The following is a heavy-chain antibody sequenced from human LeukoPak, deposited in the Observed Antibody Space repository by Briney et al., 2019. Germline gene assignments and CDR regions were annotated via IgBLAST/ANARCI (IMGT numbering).Heavy chain of an antibody. D-gene: IGHD1-1*01. CDR2: IGTASDT. CDR1: GFTFSSFD. J-gene: IGHJ6*03. Sequence: GVLRLSCTASGFTFSSFDMHWVRQPTGQGLEWVSTIGTASDTYYPGSVEGRFTLSRDNAKNSLYLQMNSLTAGDTAAYYCARGPPRGKYYYMDVWGKGTTVTVSS. V-gene: IGHV3-13*01. CDR3: ARGPPRGKYYYMDV.